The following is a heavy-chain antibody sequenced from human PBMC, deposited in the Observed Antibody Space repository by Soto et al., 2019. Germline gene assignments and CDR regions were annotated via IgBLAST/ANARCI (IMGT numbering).Heavy chain of an antibody. CDR1: GFSFSSYW. Sequence: EVQLVESGGGLIPPGGSLRLSCAASGFSFSSYWMHWVRQAPGKGLVWVSRIKSDGSSTDYADSVKGRFTISRDNANNTLYLQMNSLRAEDTAVYFCAKREGNTYGLFHWGQGKLVTVSS. CDR3: AKREGNTYGLFH. CDR2: IKSDGSST. V-gene: IGHV3-74*01. D-gene: IGHD5-18*01. J-gene: IGHJ4*02.